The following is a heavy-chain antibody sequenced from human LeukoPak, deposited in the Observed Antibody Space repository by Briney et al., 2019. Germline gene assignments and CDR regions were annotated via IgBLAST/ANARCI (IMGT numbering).Heavy chain of an antibody. V-gene: IGHV4-59*01. D-gene: IGHD4-17*01. J-gene: IGHJ4*02. CDR1: GGSISSYY. CDR3: ASADYDDYYIDF. CDR2: IYYSGMT. Sequence: SQTLSLTCTVSGGSISSYYWSWIRQPPGKGLEWIGYIYYSGMTNYNPSLKSRVTISLDTSKNQFSLKLSSVTAADTAVYYCASADYDDYYIDFWGQGTLVTVSS.